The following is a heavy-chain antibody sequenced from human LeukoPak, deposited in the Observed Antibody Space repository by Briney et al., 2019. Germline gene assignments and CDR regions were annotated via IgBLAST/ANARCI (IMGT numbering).Heavy chain of an antibody. J-gene: IGHJ2*01. CDR3: ARDGNDIVLMVYAPGAPNDL. CDR1: GFTFSSYS. Sequence: PGGSLRLSCAASGFTFSSYSMNWVRQAPGTGLEWVSSISSSSSYIYYADSVKGRFTISRDNAKNSLYLQMNSLRAEDTAVYYCARDGNDIVLMVYAPGAPNDLWGRGTLVTVSS. D-gene: IGHD2-8*01. CDR2: ISSSSSYI. V-gene: IGHV3-21*01.